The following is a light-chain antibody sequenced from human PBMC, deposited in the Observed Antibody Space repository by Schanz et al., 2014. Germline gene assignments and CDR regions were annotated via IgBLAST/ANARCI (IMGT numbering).Light chain of an antibody. CDR3: AAWDDSLDAYV. Sequence: QSVLAQPPSASETPGQRISISCSGGRSNIGSNSVNWYQQLPGTAPKLLIYSNDRRPSGVPDRFSASKSGTSASLAISGLQSEDEADYYCAAWDDSLDAYVFGSGTKLTVL. V-gene: IGLV1-44*01. J-gene: IGLJ1*01. CDR1: RSNIGSNS. CDR2: SND.